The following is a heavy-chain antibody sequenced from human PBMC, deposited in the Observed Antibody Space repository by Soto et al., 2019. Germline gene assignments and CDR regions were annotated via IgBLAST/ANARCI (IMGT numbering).Heavy chain of an antibody. V-gene: IGHV1-3*05. D-gene: IGHD3-10*01. CDR3: AREAGLGFGELPGPDY. CDR2: INAGNGNT. J-gene: IGHJ4*02. Sequence: QVQLVQSGAEEKMPGASVKVSCKAPGYTFTSYAMHWVRQAPGERLEWMGWINAGNGNTKYSQKFQGRVTITRDTSASTAYMELSSLRSEDTAVYYCAREAGLGFGELPGPDYWGQGTLVTVSS. CDR1: GYTFTSYA.